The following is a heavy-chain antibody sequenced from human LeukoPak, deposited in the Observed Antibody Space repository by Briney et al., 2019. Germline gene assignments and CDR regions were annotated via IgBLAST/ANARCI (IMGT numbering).Heavy chain of an antibody. D-gene: IGHD3-9*01. CDR2: IYYSGST. J-gene: IGHJ6*03. CDR3: VGSDILTGYPYYYMDV. Sequence: SETLSLTCTVSGGSISSSSYYWGWIRQPPGKGLEWIGSIYYSGSTYYNPSLKSRVTMSVDTSKNQFSLKLSSVTAADTAVYYCVGSDILTGYPYYYMDVWGKGTTVTISS. V-gene: IGHV4-39*07. CDR1: GGSISSSSYY.